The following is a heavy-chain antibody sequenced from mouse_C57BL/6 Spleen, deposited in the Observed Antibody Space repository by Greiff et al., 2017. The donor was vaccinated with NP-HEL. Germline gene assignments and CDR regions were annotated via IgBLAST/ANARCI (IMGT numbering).Heavy chain of an antibody. CDR1: GFTFSSYA. D-gene: IGHD1-1*01. V-gene: IGHV5-4*03. CDR2: ISDGGSYT. J-gene: IGHJ1*03. CDR3: ARRDYYGSSWYFDV. Sequence: EVKVVESGGGLVKPGGSLKLSCAASGFTFSSYAMSWVRQTPEKRLEWVATISDGGSYTYYPDNVKGRFTISRDNAKNNLYLQMSHLKSEDTAMYYCARRDYYGSSWYFDVWGTGTTVTVSS.